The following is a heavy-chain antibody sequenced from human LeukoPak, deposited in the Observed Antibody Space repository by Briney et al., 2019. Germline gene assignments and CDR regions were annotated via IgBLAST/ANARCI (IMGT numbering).Heavy chain of an antibody. CDR3: AKDGLWFGELPDRFDY. J-gene: IGHJ4*02. V-gene: IGHV3-23*01. D-gene: IGHD3-10*01. CDR2: ISGSGGST. Sequence: HPGGSLRLSCAASGFTFSSYAMSWVRQAPGKALEWVSAISGSGGSTYYADSVKGRFTISRDNSKNTLYLQMNSLRAEDTAVYYCAKDGLWFGELPDRFDYWGQGTLVTVSS. CDR1: GFTFSSYA.